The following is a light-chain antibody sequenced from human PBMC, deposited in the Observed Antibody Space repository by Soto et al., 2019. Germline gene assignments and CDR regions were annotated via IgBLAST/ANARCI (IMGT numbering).Light chain of an antibody. V-gene: IGLV1-47*01. CDR3: AAWDDSLSGPL. CDR1: SSNIGSNY. J-gene: IGLJ2*01. CDR2: RNN. Sequence: QSALTQPPSASGTPGQRVTISCSGSSSNIGSNYVYWYQQLPGTAPKLRIYRNNQRPSGVPDRFSGSKSGTSASLAISGLRSEDEADYYCAAWDDSLSGPLFGGGTKLTVL.